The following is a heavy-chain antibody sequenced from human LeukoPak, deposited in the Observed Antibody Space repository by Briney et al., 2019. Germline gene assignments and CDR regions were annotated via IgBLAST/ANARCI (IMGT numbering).Heavy chain of an antibody. Sequence: SGTLSLTCAVSGGSLGASINSPNWRRCVRQPPGQGLDWTGEIFHSGRPNYNPSPKRRVPMSLDKSTNRFSLTPRSVTAADTAVYYCARYYCGGGGCYSLADYWGLGNTVTVSS. V-gene: IGHV4-4*02. D-gene: IGHD2-15*01. CDR1: GGSLGASINSPNW. CDR2: IFHSGRP. CDR3: ARYYCGGGGCYSLADY. J-gene: IGHJ4*02.